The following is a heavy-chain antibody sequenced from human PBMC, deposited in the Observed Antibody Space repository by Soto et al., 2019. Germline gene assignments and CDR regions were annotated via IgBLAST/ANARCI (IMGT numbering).Heavy chain of an antibody. CDR3: AREGRP. CDR1: GFTVSSNY. CDR2: IYSGGST. V-gene: IGHV3-66*01. Sequence: EVQLVESGGGLVQPGGSLRLSCAASGFTVSSNYMSWVRQAPGKGLEWVSVIYSGGSTYFADSVKDRFSISRYNSKNTLHLQMNRLRAEDTAVYYCAREGRPLGQGTLVTVSS. D-gene: IGHD2-15*01. J-gene: IGHJ5*02.